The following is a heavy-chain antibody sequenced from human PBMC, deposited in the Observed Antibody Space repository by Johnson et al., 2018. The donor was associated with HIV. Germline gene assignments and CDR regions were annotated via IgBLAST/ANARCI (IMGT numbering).Heavy chain of an antibody. Sequence: VQLVESGGGLVNLGGSFRLSCVASGFTFTNAWMNWVRQAPGKGLEWVGRLKSKTDGGTTDYAAPVKGRFTISRDNAKNSLYLQMNSLRAEDTAVYYCAREELEPDVFDIWGQGTMVTVSS. CDR2: LKSKTDGGTT. CDR3: AREELEPDVFDI. D-gene: IGHD1-1*01. J-gene: IGHJ3*02. CDR1: GFTFTNAW. V-gene: IGHV3-15*01.